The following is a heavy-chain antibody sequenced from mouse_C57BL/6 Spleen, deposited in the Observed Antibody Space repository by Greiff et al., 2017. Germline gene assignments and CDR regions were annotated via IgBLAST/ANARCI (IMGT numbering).Heavy chain of an antibody. CDR3: ASGDPRYAMDY. CDR1: GYTFTSYW. Sequence: VQLQQPGAELVRPGSSVKLSCKASGYTFTSYWMHWVKQRPIQGLEWIGNIDPSDSETHYNQKFKDKATLTVDKSSSTAYMQLSSLTSEDSAVYYCASGDPRYAMDYWGQGTSVTVSS. D-gene: IGHD2-14*01. V-gene: IGHV1-52*01. J-gene: IGHJ4*01. CDR2: IDPSDSET.